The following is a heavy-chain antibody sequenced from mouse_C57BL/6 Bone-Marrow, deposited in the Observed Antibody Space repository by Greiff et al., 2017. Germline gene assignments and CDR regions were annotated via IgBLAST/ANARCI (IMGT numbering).Heavy chain of an antibody. J-gene: IGHJ4*01. CDR2: ISSGSSTI. CDR3: ATGYYAMDY. V-gene: IGHV5-17*01. Sequence: EVKLVESGGGLVKPGGSLKLSCAASGFTFSDYGMHWVRQAPEKGLEWVAYISSGSSTIYYADTVKGRFTISRDNAKNTLFLQMTSLRSEDTAMYYCATGYYAMDYWGQGTSVTVSS. CDR1: GFTFSDYG. D-gene: IGHD4-1*01.